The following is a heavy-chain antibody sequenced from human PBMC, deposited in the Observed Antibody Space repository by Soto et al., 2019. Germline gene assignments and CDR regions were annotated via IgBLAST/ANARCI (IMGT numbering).Heavy chain of an antibody. CDR1: GYTFSIYG. D-gene: IGHD1-26*01. V-gene: IGHV1-18*04. CDR3: ARGLSGGTYPSFFDL. Sequence: QVQLVQSGAEVKKPGASVKVSCKASGYTFSIYGISWVRQAPGQGLEWMGWISGYNGNTKYAQKFQGRVTVTTDTSTSGAYMELRSLRSADTAVYYCARGLSGGTYPSFFDLWGRGTLFTVSS. CDR2: ISGYNGNT. J-gene: IGHJ2*01.